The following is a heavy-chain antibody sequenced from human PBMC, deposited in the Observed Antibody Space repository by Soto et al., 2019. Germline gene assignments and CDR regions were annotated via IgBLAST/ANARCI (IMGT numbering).Heavy chain of an antibody. CDR3: ARVPSSSGRAHFDS. V-gene: IGHV3-30-3*01. CDR1: GFTFSSYA. CDR2: ISYDGSNK. Sequence: QVQLVESGGGVVQPGRSLRLSCAASGFTFSSYAMHWVREAPGKGLEWVAVISYDGSNKYYAESVKGRFTISRDNSKNTLYLQMNSLRAEDTAVYYCARVPSSSGRAHFDSWGQGTLVTVSS. D-gene: IGHD2-15*01. J-gene: IGHJ4*02.